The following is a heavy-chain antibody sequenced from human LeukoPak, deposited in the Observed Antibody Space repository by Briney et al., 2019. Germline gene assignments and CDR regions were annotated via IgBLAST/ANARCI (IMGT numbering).Heavy chain of an antibody. CDR1: GFTFSSHA. D-gene: IGHD6-13*01. Sequence: GWSLRLSCVASGFTFSSHAMHWVRQAPGKGLGGVAVISYDGMNKYYLESVKGRITISRDNSKNTLYLQMNSARAEDTAVYYCAKDRWHQLVAYPHHYWGQGTLVSVSS. V-gene: IGHV3-30*18. J-gene: IGHJ4*02. CDR2: ISYDGMNK. CDR3: AKDRWHQLVAYPHHY.